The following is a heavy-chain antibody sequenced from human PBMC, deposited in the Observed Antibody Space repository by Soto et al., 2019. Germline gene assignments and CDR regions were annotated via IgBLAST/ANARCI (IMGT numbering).Heavy chain of an antibody. CDR3: ARDLHYNSQNFDY. D-gene: IGHD3-3*01. J-gene: IGHJ4*02. V-gene: IGHV1-46*01. CDR1: GYTFTSDY. Sequence: ASVKVSCKASGYTFTSDYMRWGRQAPGQGLEWMGIINPSGGSTSYAQKFQGRVTITADESTSTAYMELSSLRSEDTAVYYCARDLHYNSQNFDYWGQGTLVTVSS. CDR2: INPSGGST.